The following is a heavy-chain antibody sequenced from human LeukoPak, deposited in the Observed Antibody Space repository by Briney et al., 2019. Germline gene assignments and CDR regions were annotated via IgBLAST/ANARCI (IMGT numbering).Heavy chain of an antibody. CDR3: ARSSGQLLHYFDY. Sequence: PSETLSLTCTVSGGSISSNSYYWGWIRQPPGKGLEWIGSIYYSGSTYYNPSLKSRVTISVDTSKNQFSLKLSSVTAADTAVYYCARSSGQLLHYFDYWGQGTLVTVSS. J-gene: IGHJ4*02. D-gene: IGHD2-2*01. V-gene: IGHV4-39*07. CDR1: GGSISSNSYY. CDR2: IYYSGST.